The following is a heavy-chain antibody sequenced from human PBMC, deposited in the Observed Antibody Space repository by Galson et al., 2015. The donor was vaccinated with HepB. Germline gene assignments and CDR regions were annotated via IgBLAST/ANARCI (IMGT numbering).Heavy chain of an antibody. CDR1: GFIFGNAW. CDR2: INSKTDGGTT. J-gene: IGHJ2*01. V-gene: IGHV3-15*07. CDR3: TTVVRGVKGFRYFDL. Sequence: SLRLSCAASGFIFGNAWMNWVRQAPGKGLEWVGRINSKTDGGTTDFAASVKGRFTISRDDSQNTLYLQMNSLKTEDTAVYYCTTVVRGVKGFRYFDLWGRGTLVTVSS. D-gene: IGHD3-10*01.